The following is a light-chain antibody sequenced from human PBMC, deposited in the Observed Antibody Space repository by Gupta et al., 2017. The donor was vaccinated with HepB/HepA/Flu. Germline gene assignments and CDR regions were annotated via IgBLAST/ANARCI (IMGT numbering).Light chain of an antibody. CDR3: AAWDDSLWGL. CDR1: SSNIGTYN. Sequence: QSVLTQPPSASGTPGQRVTISCAGSSSNIGTYNVYWYQQVPGTAPKLLIDRNNQRPSGVPDRFSGSKSGTSASLAISGLRSEDEADYYCAAWDDSLWGLFGGGTKLTVL. V-gene: IGLV1-47*01. CDR2: RNN. J-gene: IGLJ2*01.